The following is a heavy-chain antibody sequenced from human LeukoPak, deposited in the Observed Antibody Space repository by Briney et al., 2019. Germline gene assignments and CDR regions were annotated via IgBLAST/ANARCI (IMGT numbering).Heavy chain of an antibody. V-gene: IGHV1-69*13. J-gene: IGHJ3*02. CDR3: ARGVGATTGAFDI. CDR1: GGTFSSYA. D-gene: IGHD1-26*01. CDR2: IIPIFGTA. Sequence: SVKVSSKASGGTFSSYAISWVRQAPGQGLEWMGGIIPIFGTANYAQKFQGRVTITADESTSTAYMELSSLRSEDTAVYYCARGVGATTGAFDIWGQGTMVTVSS.